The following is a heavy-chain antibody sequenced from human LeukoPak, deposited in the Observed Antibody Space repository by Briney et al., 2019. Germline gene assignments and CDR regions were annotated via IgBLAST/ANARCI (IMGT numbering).Heavy chain of an antibody. V-gene: IGHV4-59*01. D-gene: IGHD6-13*01. CDR3: AREGVAAAGELDY. CDR2: IYYSGST. J-gene: IGHJ4*02. CDR1: GGSIGSYY. Sequence: PSETLSLTCTVSGGSIGSYYWSWIRQPPGKGLEWIGYIYYSGSTNYNPSLKSRVTISLDTSKNQFSMNLISVTAADTAVYYCAREGVAAAGELDYWGQGTLVTVSS.